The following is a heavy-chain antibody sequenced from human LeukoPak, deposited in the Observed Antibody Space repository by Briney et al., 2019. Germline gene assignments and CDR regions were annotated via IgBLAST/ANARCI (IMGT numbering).Heavy chain of an antibody. CDR1: GFTFSSRDW. CDR2: IKQDGSEK. D-gene: IGHD3-16*01. J-gene: IGHJ6*03. CDR3: ARERAGERPRPLLSYYYMDV. Sequence: SGGSLRLSCVASGFTFSSRDWMTWVRQAPGKGLEWVANIKQDGSEKNYVDSVKGRFTISRDNAKNSVDLQMNSLRVEDTAVYYCARERAGERPRPLLSYYYMDVWGKGTTVTMSS. V-gene: IGHV3-7*01.